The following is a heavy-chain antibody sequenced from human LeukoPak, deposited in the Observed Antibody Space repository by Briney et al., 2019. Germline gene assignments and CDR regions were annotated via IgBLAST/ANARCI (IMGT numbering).Heavy chain of an antibody. CDR1: GFTFSSYA. CDR3: AKDVRSYGPDYFDY. J-gene: IGHJ4*02. V-gene: IGHV3-30-3*01. CDR2: ISYDGSNK. D-gene: IGHD5-18*01. Sequence: GGSLRLSCAASGFTFSSYAMHWVRQAPGKGLEWVAVISYDGSNKYYAASVKGRFTISRDNSKNTLYLQMNSLRAEDTAVYYCAKDVRSYGPDYFDYWGQGTLVTVSS.